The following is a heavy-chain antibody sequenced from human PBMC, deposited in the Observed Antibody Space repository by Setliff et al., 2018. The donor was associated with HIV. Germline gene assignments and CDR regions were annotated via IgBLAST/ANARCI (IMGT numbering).Heavy chain of an antibody. CDR2: ISHTGNT. CDR1: GGSFSGYY. Sequence: NPSETLSLTCAVYGGSFSGYYWSWLRQYPGKGLEWIGEISHTGNTHYNPSLKSRLIMSVDTSKNQFSLRVRSVSAADTAVYYCASQYSSSAQNYMDVWGQGTTVTVSS. D-gene: IGHD6-6*01. V-gene: IGHV4-34*01. J-gene: IGHJ6*03. CDR3: ASQYSSSAQNYMDV.